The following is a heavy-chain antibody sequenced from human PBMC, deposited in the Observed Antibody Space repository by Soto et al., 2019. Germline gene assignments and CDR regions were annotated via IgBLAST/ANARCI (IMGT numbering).Heavy chain of an antibody. CDR1: GYTFTSYY. J-gene: IGHJ6*03. CDR3: ARDREGVHEHSYYYYMDV. D-gene: IGHD3-10*01. V-gene: IGHV1-46*03. Sequence: QVQLVQSGAEVKKPGASVKVSCKASGYTFTSYYMHWVRQAPGQGLEWMGIINPSGGSTSYAQKFQGRVTMTRDTSTSTVYMELSSLRSEDTAVYYCARDREGVHEHSYYYYMDVWGKGTTVTVSS. CDR2: INPSGGST.